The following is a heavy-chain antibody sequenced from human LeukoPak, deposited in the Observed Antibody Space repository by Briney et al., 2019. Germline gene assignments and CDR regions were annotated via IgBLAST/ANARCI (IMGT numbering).Heavy chain of an antibody. Sequence: GGSLRLSCAASGFTFSSYGMHWVRQAPGKGLEWVSSISSSSSYIYYADSVKGRFTISRDNAKNSLYLQMNSLRAEDTAVYYCARASGYSSSWYAFYIWGQGTMVTVSS. CDR3: ARASGYSSSWYAFYI. CDR1: GFTFSSYG. D-gene: IGHD6-13*01. J-gene: IGHJ3*02. CDR2: ISSSSSYI. V-gene: IGHV3-21*01.